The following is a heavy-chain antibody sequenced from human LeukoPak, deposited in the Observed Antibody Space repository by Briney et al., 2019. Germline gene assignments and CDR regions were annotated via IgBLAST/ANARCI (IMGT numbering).Heavy chain of an antibody. Sequence: SETLSLTCTVSGGSIISSSFWWGWIRQPPGKGLEWIGSIYYSGVSYYNTSLKSRVTISVDTSKNQFSLNLSSVTAADTAVFYCARRTGTYYYDSSGYSPWRYYFDYWGQGTLVTVSS. D-gene: IGHD3-22*01. V-gene: IGHV4-39*07. J-gene: IGHJ4*02. CDR2: IYYSGVS. CDR1: GGSIISSSFW. CDR3: ARRTGTYYYDSSGYSPWRYYFDY.